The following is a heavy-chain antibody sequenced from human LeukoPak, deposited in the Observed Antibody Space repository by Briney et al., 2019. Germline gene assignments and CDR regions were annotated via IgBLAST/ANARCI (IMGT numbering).Heavy chain of an antibody. V-gene: IGHV4-4*07. D-gene: IGHD1-26*01. Sequence: PETLSLTCTVSGGSISSYYWSWIRQPAGKGLEWIGRIYTSGSTNYNPSLKSRVTMSVDTSKNQFSLKLSSVTAADTAVYYCARVDLMGATDAFDIWGQGTMVTVSS. CDR2: IYTSGST. CDR3: ARVDLMGATDAFDI. J-gene: IGHJ3*02. CDR1: GGSISSYY.